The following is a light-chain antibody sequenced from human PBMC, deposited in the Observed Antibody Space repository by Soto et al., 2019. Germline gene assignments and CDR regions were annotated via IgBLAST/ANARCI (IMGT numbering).Light chain of an antibody. V-gene: IGKV1-5*01. J-gene: IGKJ1*01. Sequence: DLEITQSPSTLSASVGDRVTITCRASQSISSWLAWYQQKPGKAPKLLIYDASSLESGVPSRFSGSGSGTEFTLTISSLQPDDFAPYYCQHATFRQGPTV. CDR3: QHAT. CDR2: DAS. CDR1: QSISSW.